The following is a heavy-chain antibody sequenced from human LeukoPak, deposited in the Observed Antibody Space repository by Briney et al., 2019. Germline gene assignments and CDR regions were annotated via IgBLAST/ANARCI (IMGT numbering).Heavy chain of an antibody. CDR2: INHSGST. CDR1: GGSFSGYY. CDR3: ARRTYSSGWYKSDY. Sequence: SETLSLTCAVYGGSFSGYYWSWIRQPPRKGLEWIGEINHSGSTNYNPSLKSRVTISVDTSKNQFSLKLSSVTAADTAVYYCARRTYSSGWYKSDYWGQGTLVTVSS. V-gene: IGHV4-34*01. D-gene: IGHD6-19*01. J-gene: IGHJ4*02.